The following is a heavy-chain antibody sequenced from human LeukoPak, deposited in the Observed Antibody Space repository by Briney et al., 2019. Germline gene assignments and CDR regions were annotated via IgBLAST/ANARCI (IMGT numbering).Heavy chain of an antibody. CDR2: IYHSGST. D-gene: IGHD1-1*01. CDR3: ARDKRQASGRGLDY. CDR1: GGSISSSNW. J-gene: IGHJ4*02. V-gene: IGHV4-4*02. Sequence: SGTLSLTCAVSGGSISSSNWWSWVRQPPGKGLEWIGEIYHSGSTNYNPSLKSRVTISVDESKSQFSLKLSSVTAADTAVYYCARDKRQASGRGLDYWGQGTLVTVSS.